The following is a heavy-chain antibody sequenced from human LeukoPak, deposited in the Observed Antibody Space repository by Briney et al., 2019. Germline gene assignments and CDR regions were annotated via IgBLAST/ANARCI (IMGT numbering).Heavy chain of an antibody. CDR3: ARQPFIVVPTDS. V-gene: IGHV3-11*06. J-gene: IGHJ4*02. CDR2: IGSSSSYI. D-gene: IGHD3-22*01. Sequence: LSLTCAVYGGSFSGYYWSWIRQAPGKGLEWVSFIGSSSSYIHYSDSVKGRFTISRDNAKNSVHLQMNSLRAEDTAVYYCARQPFIVVPTDSWGQGTLVTVSS. CDR1: GGSFSGYY.